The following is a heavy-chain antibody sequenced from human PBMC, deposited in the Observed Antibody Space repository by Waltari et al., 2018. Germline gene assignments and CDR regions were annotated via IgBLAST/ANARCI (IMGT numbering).Heavy chain of an antibody. CDR2: SRDSGSPT. V-gene: IGHV3-48*03. J-gene: IGHJ3*01. CDR1: GFTFSRYE. Sequence: EVQLVESGGGLVQPGGSQRLSCVASGFTFSRYEMNWVRQAPGKGLEWISYSRDSGSPTYYADSVKGRFTVSRDNAKNSLYLQMSSLGAEDTAVYFCARGSLKYGAFTHWGQGTMITVSS. CDR3: ARGSLKYGAFTH. D-gene: IGHD3-16*01.